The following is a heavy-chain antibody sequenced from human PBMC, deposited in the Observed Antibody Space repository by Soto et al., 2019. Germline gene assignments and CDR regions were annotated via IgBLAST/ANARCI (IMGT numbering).Heavy chain of an antibody. CDR2: ISGSGDKT. J-gene: IGHJ1*01. Sequence: EVQLLQSGGGLAQPGTSLRLSCAASGFTFKYYAMTWVRQAPGKGLEWVSTISGSGDKTDYADSVKGRFRVSRDNSKDTLYLQMDSLRADDTALYYWARESKWYGGQYFQDWGQGTRVTVSS. V-gene: IGHV3-23*01. D-gene: IGHD2-8*01. CDR1: GFTFKYYA. CDR3: ARESKWYGGQYFQD.